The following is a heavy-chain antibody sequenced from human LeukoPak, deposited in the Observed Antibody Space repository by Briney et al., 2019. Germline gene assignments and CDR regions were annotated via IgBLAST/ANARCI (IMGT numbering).Heavy chain of an antibody. V-gene: IGHV4-34*01. CDR1: GGSFSGYY. CDR3: AVTFIAAAGDDAFDI. J-gene: IGHJ3*02. Sequence: LETLSLTCAVYGGSFSGYYWSWIRQPPGKGLEWIGEINHSGSTNYNPSLTSRVNISVDTSKNQFSLKLSSVTAADTAVYYCAVTFIAAAGDDAFDIWGQATMVSVSS. CDR2: INHSGST. D-gene: IGHD6-13*01.